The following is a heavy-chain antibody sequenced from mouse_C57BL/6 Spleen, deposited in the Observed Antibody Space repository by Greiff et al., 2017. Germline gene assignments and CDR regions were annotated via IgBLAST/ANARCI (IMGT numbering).Heavy chain of an antibody. CDR2: ISSGSSTI. V-gene: IGHV5-17*01. Sequence: EVKLQESGGGLVKPGGSLKLSCAASGFTFSDYGMHWVRQAPEQGLEWVAYISSGSSTIYYADPVKGRFTISRDNAKNTLFLQMTSLRSEDTAMYNCARMGYRNYVFAYWGQGTLVTVSA. CDR3: ARMGYRNYVFAY. J-gene: IGHJ3*01. D-gene: IGHD2-5*01. CDR1: GFTFSDYG.